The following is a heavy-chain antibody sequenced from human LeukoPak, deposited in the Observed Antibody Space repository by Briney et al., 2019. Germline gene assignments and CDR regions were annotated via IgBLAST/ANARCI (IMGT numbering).Heavy chain of an antibody. CDR3: ARYAVRRGYSYGYLYFDY. CDR1: GGSISSYY. J-gene: IGHJ4*02. V-gene: IGHV4-34*01. Sequence: SETLSLTCTVSGGSISSYYWSWIRQPPGKGLEWIGEINHSGSTNYNPSLKSRVTISVDTSKNQFSLKLSSVTAADTAVYYCARYAVRRGYSYGYLYFDYWGQGTLVTVSS. CDR2: INHSGST. D-gene: IGHD5-18*01.